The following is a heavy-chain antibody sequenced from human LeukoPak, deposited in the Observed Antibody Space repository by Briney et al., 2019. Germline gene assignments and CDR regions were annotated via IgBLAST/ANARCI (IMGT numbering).Heavy chain of an antibody. CDR3: ARDYCSTTSCFDF. CDR2: INPNSGDT. Sequence: GASVKVSCKASGCTFTGYFMHWVRQAPGQGLEWMGWINPNSGDTKYAQRFQGRVTMTRDTSISTAYMELSRLRSDDTAFYYRARDYCSTTSCFDFWGQGTLVTVSS. D-gene: IGHD2-2*01. J-gene: IGHJ4*02. CDR1: GCTFTGYF. V-gene: IGHV1-2*02.